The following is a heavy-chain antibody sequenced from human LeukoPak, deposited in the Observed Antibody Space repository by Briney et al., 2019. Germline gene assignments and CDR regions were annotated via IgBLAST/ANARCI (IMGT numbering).Heavy chain of an antibody. D-gene: IGHD3-3*01. J-gene: IGHJ3*02. CDR2: ISSSGSTI. CDR3: ARDPPYDFWSGDAFDI. Sequence: GGSLRLSCAASGFTFSDYYMSWIRQAPGKGLEWVSYISSSGSTIYYADSVKGRFTISRDNAKNSLYLQMNSLRAEDTAVYYCARDPPYDFWSGDAFDIWGQGTMVTVSS. CDR1: GFTFSDYY. V-gene: IGHV3-11*04.